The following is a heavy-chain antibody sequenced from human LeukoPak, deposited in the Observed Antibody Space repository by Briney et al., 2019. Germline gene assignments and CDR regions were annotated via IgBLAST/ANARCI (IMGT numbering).Heavy chain of an antibody. CDR3: ARGQTPIRWQQLSICRYDP. D-gene: IGHD6-13*01. CDR1: GYTFTGYY. V-gene: IGHV1-2*06. J-gene: IGHJ5*02. CDR2: INPNSGGT. Sequence: ASVKVSYKASGYTFTGYYMHWVRQAPGQGLEWMGRINPNSGGTNYAQKFQGRVTMTRDTSISTAYMELSRLGSDDTAVYYCARGQTPIRWQQLSICRYDPWGQGTLVTVSS.